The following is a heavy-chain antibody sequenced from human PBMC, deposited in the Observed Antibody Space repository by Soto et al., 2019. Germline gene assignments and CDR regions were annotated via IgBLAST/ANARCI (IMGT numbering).Heavy chain of an antibody. CDR2: IYYSGST. V-gene: IGHV4-39*07. D-gene: IGHD3-16*02. Sequence: SETLSLTCTVSGGSISSSSYYWGWIRQPPGKGLEWIGSIYYSGSTNYNPSLKSRVTISVDTSKNQFSLKLSSVTAADTAVYYCARGGDYVWGSYRLDYWGQGTLVTVSS. CDR3: ARGGDYVWGSYRLDY. J-gene: IGHJ4*02. CDR1: GGSISSSSYY.